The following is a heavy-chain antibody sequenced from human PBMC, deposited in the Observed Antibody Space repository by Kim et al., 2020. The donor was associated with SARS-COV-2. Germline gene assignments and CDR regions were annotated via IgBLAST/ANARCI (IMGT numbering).Heavy chain of an antibody. CDR2: VNPGSGNT. D-gene: IGHD3-10*01. V-gene: IGHV1-8*01. CDR3: ARGKVAGSGTNDYFDY. CDR1: GYTFTSYD. Sequence: ASVKVSCKASGYTFTSYDINWVRQATGQGLEWIGWVNPGSGNTGYAQKFQGGITMTRNTSISTAYMELSSLRSEDTAVYYCARGKVAGSGTNDYFDYWGQGTLVTVSS. J-gene: IGHJ4*02.